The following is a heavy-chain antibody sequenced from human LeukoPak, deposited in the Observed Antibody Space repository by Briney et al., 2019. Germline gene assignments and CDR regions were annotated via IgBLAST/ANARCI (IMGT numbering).Heavy chain of an antibody. CDR3: ARSTTVVSDAFDI. CDR1: GYTFTGYY. V-gene: IGHV1-2*02. Sequence: ASVKVSCKASGYTFTGYYMHWVRQAPGQGLEWMGWISPNSGGTNYAQKFQGRVTMTRDTSISTAYMELSRLRSDDTAVYYCARSTTVVSDAFDIWGQGTMVTVSS. D-gene: IGHD4-23*01. J-gene: IGHJ3*02. CDR2: ISPNSGGT.